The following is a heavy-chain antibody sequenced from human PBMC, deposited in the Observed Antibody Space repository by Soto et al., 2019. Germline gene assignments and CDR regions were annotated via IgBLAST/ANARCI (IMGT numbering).Heavy chain of an antibody. J-gene: IGHJ6*02. CDR1: GFIFSYYT. Sequence: EEQLVESGGGLVKPGGSLRLSCAASGFIFSYYTINWVRQAPGKGLEWVSSISSHSTSIYYADSVKGRSTISRDNDKNSLFLQINSLKAEDTAVYYCARGSAGKSTRYYGLDVWGQGTTVTVSS. V-gene: IGHV3-21*01. D-gene: IGHD6-13*01. CDR2: ISSHSTSI. CDR3: ARGSAGKSTRYYGLDV.